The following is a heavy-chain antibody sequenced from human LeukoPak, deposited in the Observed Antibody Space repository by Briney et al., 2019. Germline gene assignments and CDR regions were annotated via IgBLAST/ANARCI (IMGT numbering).Heavy chain of an antibody. CDR1: GYTFTGYY. D-gene: IGHD2-15*01. CDR2: MNPNSGGT. Sequence: ASVKVSCKASGYTFTGYYMHWVRQAPGQGLEWMGRMNPNSGGTNYAQKFQGRVTMTRDTSISTAYMELSRLRSDDTAVHYCARGCSGGSCPYPLDYWGQGTLVTVSS. V-gene: IGHV1-2*06. CDR3: ARGCSGGSCPYPLDY. J-gene: IGHJ4*02.